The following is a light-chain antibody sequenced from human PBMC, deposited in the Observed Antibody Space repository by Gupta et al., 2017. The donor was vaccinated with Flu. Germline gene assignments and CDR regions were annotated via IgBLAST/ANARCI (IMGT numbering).Light chain of an antibody. CDR3: SSYGGSDNLWV. J-gene: IGLJ3*02. CDR1: SSDVGGYNY. V-gene: IGLV2-8*01. Sequence: VTISGTGTSSDVGGYNYVSWFQHHPGKVPKLIIYAVTGRPSGVPARFSGSKSGNTASLTVSGLQAEDEADYFCSSYGGSDNLWVFGGGTKLTVL. CDR2: AVT.